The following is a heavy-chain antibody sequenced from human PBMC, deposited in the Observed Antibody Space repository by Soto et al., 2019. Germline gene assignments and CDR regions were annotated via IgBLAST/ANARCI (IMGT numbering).Heavy chain of an antibody. CDR3: AKFLYAFSYYGIDA. Sequence: GGSLRLSCAASGFNFSNHAMTWVRQAPGKGLEWVSGISGSGASTYYADSVKGRFTISRDNSKNTLDLQMNTLRAEDTAIYYCAKFLYAFSYYGIDAWGQGTTVTVSS. J-gene: IGHJ6*02. CDR1: GFNFSNHA. CDR2: ISGSGAST. D-gene: IGHD2-2*01. V-gene: IGHV3-23*01.